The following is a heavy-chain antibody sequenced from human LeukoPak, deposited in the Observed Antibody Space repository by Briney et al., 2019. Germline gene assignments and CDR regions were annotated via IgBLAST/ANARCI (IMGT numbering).Heavy chain of an antibody. CDR3: ARGRRYSSSSIIDY. V-gene: IGHV4-34*01. CDR1: GGSFSGYY. J-gene: IGHJ4*02. CDR2: INHSGST. D-gene: IGHD6-6*01. Sequence: SETLSLTCAVYGGSFSGYYWSWIRQPPGKGLEWIGEINHSGSTIYNPSLKCRVTISVDTSKNQFSLTLSSVTAADTAVYYCARGRRYSSSSIIDYWGQGTLVTVSS.